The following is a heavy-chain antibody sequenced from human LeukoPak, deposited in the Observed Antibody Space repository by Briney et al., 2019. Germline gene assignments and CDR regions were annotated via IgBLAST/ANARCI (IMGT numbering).Heavy chain of an antibody. CDR3: ARDRQSSGYNYFDY. CDR2: ISYDGSNK. CDR1: GFTFSSYG. Sequence: GGSLRLSCAASGFTFSSYGMHWVRQAPGKGLEWVAVISYDGSNKYYADSVKGRFTISRDNSKNTLYLQMNSLRAEDTAVYYCARDRQSSGYNYFDYWGQGTLVTVSS. J-gene: IGHJ4*02. V-gene: IGHV3-30*03. D-gene: IGHD3-22*01.